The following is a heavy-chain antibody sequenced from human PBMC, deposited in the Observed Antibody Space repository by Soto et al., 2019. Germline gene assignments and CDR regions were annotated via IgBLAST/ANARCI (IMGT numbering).Heavy chain of an antibody. D-gene: IGHD3-3*01. CDR1: GFTFSGSA. J-gene: IGHJ5*02. V-gene: IGHV3-73*01. Sequence: PVGALRLSFAASGFTFSGSAIHWVRQASGEGLGWVGRIRSKANSYATAYAASVKGRFTISRDDSKNTAYLQMNSLKTEDTAVYYCTRLVGGSITIFGVAPNWFDPWGQGTLVTVSS. CDR3: TRLVGGSITIFGVAPNWFDP. CDR2: IRSKANSYAT.